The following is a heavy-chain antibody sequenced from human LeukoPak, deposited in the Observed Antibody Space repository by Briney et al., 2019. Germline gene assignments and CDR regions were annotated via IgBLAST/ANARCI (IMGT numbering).Heavy chain of an antibody. CDR3: TRDKAWSYDY. J-gene: IGHJ4*02. Sequence: GGSLRLSCTASGFTFGDHGMGWVRQAPEKGLEWVGFIRRKVYGGTTEYAASVRGRFSISRDDSKSIAYLEMNSLKTEDTAVYYCTRDKAWSYDYWGQGTLVTVSS. CDR1: GFTFGDHG. V-gene: IGHV3-49*04. D-gene: IGHD2-8*02. CDR2: IRRKVYGGTT.